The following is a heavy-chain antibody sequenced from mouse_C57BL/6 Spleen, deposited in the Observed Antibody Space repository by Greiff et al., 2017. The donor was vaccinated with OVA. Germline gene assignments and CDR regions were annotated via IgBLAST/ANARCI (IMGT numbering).Heavy chain of an antibody. D-gene: IGHD3-2*02. V-gene: IGHV1-61*01. CDR1: GYTFTSYW. CDR3: ARQGAAQAWFAY. J-gene: IGHJ3*01. CDR2: IYPSDSET. Sequence: QVQLQQPGAELVRPGSSVKLSCKASGYTFTSYWMDWVKQRPGQGLEWIGNIYPSDSETHYNQKFKDKATLTVDKSSSTAYMQLSSLTSEDSAVYYCARQGAAQAWFAYWGQGTLVTVSA.